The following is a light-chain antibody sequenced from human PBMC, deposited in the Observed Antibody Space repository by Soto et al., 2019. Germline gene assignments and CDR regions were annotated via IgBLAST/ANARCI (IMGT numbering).Light chain of an antibody. CDR1: QTISRY. V-gene: IGKV1-39*01. CDR3: QQSYSNPIT. Sequence: IHMTQSPSTLSGSVGDRFTITCRASQTISRYLNWYQQKPGKAPKLLIYAASNLQSEVPSRFTGSGSETDYTLTISGLHPEDFATYYCQQSYSNPITFGQGTRLEIK. J-gene: IGKJ5*01. CDR2: AAS.